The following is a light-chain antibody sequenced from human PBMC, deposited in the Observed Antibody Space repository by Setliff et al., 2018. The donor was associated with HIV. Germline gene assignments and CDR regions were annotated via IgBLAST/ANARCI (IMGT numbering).Light chain of an antibody. V-gene: IGLV2-23*03. Sequence: ALTQPASVSGSPGQSITISCTGTSSDVGSYNLVSWYQQHPGKAPKLMIYEGSKRPSGVSNRFSGSKSGHTASLTISGLQAEDEADYYCSSYAGISTFVLFGGGTKGTVL. CDR1: SSDVGSYNL. CDR3: SSYAGISTFVL. CDR2: EGS. J-gene: IGLJ2*01.